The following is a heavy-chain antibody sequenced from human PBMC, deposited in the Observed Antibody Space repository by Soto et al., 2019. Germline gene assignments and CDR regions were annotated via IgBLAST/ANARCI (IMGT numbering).Heavy chain of an antibody. CDR3: ARDPSSGWYGGDWFDP. D-gene: IGHD6-19*01. Sequence: ASVKGSCKASGYTFTSYAMHLVRQAPGQRLEWMGWINAGNGNTKYSQKFQGRVTITRDTSASTAYMELSSLRSDDTAVYYCARDPSSGWYGGDWFDPWGQGALVTVSS. J-gene: IGHJ5*02. CDR2: INAGNGNT. CDR1: GYTFTSYA. V-gene: IGHV1-3*01.